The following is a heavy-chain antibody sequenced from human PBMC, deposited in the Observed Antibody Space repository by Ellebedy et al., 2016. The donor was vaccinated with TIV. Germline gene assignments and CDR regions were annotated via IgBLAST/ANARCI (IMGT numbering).Heavy chain of an antibody. J-gene: IGHJ6*02. CDR3: AGGSYTPYGMDV. Sequence: SETLSLTCTVSGGSVSSGSHYWNWIRHPPGKGLEWIGYSYYIGTTNYNPSLKSRVTISEDTSKNQFSLRLRSVTAADTAVYYCAGGSYTPYGMDVWGRGTTVIVSS. CDR1: GGSVSSGSHY. D-gene: IGHD1-26*01. CDR2: SYYIGTT. V-gene: IGHV4-61*01.